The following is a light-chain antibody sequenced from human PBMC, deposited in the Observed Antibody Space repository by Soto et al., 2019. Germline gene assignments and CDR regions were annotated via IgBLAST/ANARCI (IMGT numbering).Light chain of an antibody. CDR2: KAS. J-gene: IGKJ1*01. Sequence: DIQMTQSPSPLSASVGDRVTITCRASQSISSWLAWYQQKPGKAPKLLIYKASSLDSGVPSRFSGSGSGTEFTLTISSLQTDDFVTYYCQQYNTYRTFGQGTKVEIK. CDR1: QSISSW. CDR3: QQYNTYRT. V-gene: IGKV1-5*03.